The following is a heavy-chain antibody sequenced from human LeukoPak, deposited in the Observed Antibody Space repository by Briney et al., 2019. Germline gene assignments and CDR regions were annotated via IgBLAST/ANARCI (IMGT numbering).Heavy chain of an antibody. V-gene: IGHV4-39*07. J-gene: IGHJ6*02. CDR1: GGSISSYY. Sequence: SETLSLTCTVSGGSISSYYCGWIRQPPGKGLDWIGNIYYSGSAHYNPSLKSRVTVSVDTSKNQFSLKLSSVTAADTAVYYCARVIAAASDSTLSSYYGVDVWGQGTTVTVSS. CDR2: IYYSGSA. CDR3: ARVIAAASDSTLSSYYGVDV. D-gene: IGHD6-13*01.